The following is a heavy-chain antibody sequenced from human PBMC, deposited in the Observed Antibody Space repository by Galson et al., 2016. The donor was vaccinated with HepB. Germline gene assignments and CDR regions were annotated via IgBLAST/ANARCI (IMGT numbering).Heavy chain of an antibody. CDR1: GVSFDTAA. J-gene: IGHJ4*02. CDR2: VIPVYDIT. V-gene: IGHV1-69*13. Sequence: SVKVSCKVSGVSFDTAAFSWVRQAPGQGLEWMGGVIPVYDITKYVQNFQGRLTIIADAPTSTVYMELNSLTFDDMAIYHCARGSLGVSWRSFDSWGQGTLVTVSS. CDR3: ARGSLGVSWRSFDS. D-gene: IGHD3-10*01.